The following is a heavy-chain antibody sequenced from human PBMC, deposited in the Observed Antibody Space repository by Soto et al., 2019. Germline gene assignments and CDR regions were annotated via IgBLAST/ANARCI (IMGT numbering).Heavy chain of an antibody. CDR3: ARDPGDSSGYSGGDAFDI. Sequence: SETLSLTCTVSGCSISSGGYYWSWIRQHPGKGLEWIGYIYYSGSTYYNPSLKSRVTISVDTSKNQFSLKLSSVTAADTAVYYCARDPGDSSGYSGGDAFDIWGQGTMVTVSS. D-gene: IGHD3-22*01. CDR2: IYYSGST. CDR1: GCSISSGGYY. J-gene: IGHJ3*02. V-gene: IGHV4-31*03.